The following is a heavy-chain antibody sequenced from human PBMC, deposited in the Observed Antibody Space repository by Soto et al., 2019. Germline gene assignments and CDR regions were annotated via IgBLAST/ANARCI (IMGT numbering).Heavy chain of an antibody. J-gene: IGHJ2*01. CDR3: AVGIAVARGYFDL. CDR2: ISHNSDSI. CDR1: GFTFGSYS. Sequence: EVQLVESGGGLVQPGGSRRLSCAASGFTFGSYSMNWARQAPGRGLEWLSYISHNSDSIHYADSVEGRFTISRDNAKNSLYLEMNSLRVEDTAVYYCAVGIAVARGYFDLWGRGSLVTVSS. V-gene: IGHV3-48*01. D-gene: IGHD6-19*01.